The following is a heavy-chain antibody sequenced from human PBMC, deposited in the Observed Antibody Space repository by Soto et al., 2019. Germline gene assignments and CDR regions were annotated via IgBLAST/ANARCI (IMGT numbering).Heavy chain of an antibody. CDR1: GFTFRTYG. V-gene: IGHV3-30*18. Sequence: QVQLVESGGGVVQPGRSLRLSCAASGFTFRTYGMHWVRQTPGKGLEWVALISYDGTNKYYEDSVKGRFTVSRDNSENPVYLQMNSLRADDTAIYFCAKQSMTHCTGVYCYIDYWGQGTLVTVSS. CDR2: ISYDGTNK. CDR3: AKQSMTHCTGVYCYIDY. D-gene: IGHD2-8*02. J-gene: IGHJ4*02.